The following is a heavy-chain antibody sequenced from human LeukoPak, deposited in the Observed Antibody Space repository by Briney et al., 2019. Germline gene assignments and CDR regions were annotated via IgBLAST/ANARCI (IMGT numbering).Heavy chain of an antibody. J-gene: IGHJ4*02. CDR2: IYPGDSNT. D-gene: IGHD4-11*01. Sequence: GESLRISCKGSGYSFTSYWIGWVRQMPGKGLEWMGIIYPGDSNTRYRPPFQGQVTISADKSISTAYLQWSSLKASDTAMYYCARGINSNWSKFDYWGQGTLVTVSS. CDR3: ARGINSNWSKFDY. CDR1: GYSFTSYW. V-gene: IGHV5-51*01.